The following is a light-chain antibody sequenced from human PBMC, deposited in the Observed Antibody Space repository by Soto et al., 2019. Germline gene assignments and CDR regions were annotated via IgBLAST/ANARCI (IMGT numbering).Light chain of an antibody. CDR1: QGIANY. J-gene: IGKJ5*01. Sequence: DIQMTQSPSSLSVSVGDRVTITCRASQGIANYLAWYQQKPGKVPKLLIYTASTLQSGVPSRFSGSGSGTDFTLTINSLQPEDVATYYCQRYNSAPHTFGQGTRLEIK. CDR3: QRYNSAPHT. CDR2: TAS. V-gene: IGKV1-27*01.